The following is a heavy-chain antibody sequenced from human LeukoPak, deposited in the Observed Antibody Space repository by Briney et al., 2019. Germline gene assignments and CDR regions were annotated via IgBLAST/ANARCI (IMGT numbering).Heavy chain of an antibody. CDR1: GGSISSYY. J-gene: IGHJ4*02. V-gene: IGHV4-4*07. CDR3: ARDSFKGGYDSSGYCFDY. CDR2: IYTSGCT. Sequence: TSETLSLTCTVSGGSISSYYWSWIRQPAGKGLEWIGRIYTSGCTNYNPSLKSRVTMSVDTSKNQFSLKLSSVTAADTAVYYCARDSFKGGYDSSGYCFDYWGQGTLVTVSS. D-gene: IGHD3-22*01.